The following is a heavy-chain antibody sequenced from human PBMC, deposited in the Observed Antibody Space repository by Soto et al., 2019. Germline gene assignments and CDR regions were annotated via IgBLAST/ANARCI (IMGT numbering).Heavy chain of an antibody. Sequence: GGSLGLSCAASGFTLSGRSMHWVRQAPGKGLVWVSGIDNAGTDSTYADSVKGRFTSSRDNAKNMLYLQMNSLRVEDTAVYYCARGWFGPDVWGKGTTVTVSS. J-gene: IGHJ6*04. CDR3: ARGWFGPDV. V-gene: IGHV3-74*01. CDR2: IDNAGTDS. CDR1: GFTLSGRS. D-gene: IGHD3-10*01.